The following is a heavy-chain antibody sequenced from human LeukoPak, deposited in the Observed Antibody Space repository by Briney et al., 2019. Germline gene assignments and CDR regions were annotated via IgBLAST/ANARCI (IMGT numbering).Heavy chain of an antibody. Sequence: GGSLRLSCAASGFTFTTYWMGWVRQAPGKGLEWVANIKQDGSEQYYVDSVKGRFTISRDNAKNSLYLQMNSLRAEDTALYYCARSSRRYFDWLPDYWGQGTLVTVSS. CDR1: GFTFTTYW. J-gene: IGHJ4*02. CDR2: IKQDGSEQ. D-gene: IGHD3-9*01. V-gene: IGHV3-7*03. CDR3: ARSSRRYFDWLPDY.